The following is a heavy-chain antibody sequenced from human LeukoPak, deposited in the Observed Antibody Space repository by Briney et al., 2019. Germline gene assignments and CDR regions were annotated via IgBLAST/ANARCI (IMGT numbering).Heavy chain of an antibody. CDR3: AKTRRSGTEYVDFDY. CDR2: SNNDRST. CDR1: GFDFDEYA. Sequence: QPGGPLLLSCAASGFDFDEYAMHWVRQVPGEVAEVVALSNNDRSTHYAESVKGRFATSRDNSKKPLYRQINGLTSEDSALYYCAKTRRSGTEYVDFDYWGQGTLVTVSS. J-gene: IGHJ4*02. V-gene: IGHV3-43*02. D-gene: IGHD1-26*01.